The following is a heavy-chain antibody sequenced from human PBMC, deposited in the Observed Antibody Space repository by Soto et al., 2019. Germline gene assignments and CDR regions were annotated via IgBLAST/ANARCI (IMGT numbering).Heavy chain of an antibody. D-gene: IGHD3-16*01. CDR3: TRDRNDYVWGT. V-gene: IGHV4-59*01. J-gene: IGHJ5*02. CDR1: GASINDYY. Sequence: QVQLQESGPGLVKPSETLSLTCTVSGASINDYYWSWIRQSPRKGLEWIGYIYYTGSTNYSPSLKSRVTISVDTSKNQFSLKLTSVTAADTAVYYCTRDRNDYVWGTWGQGTLVTVSS. CDR2: IYYTGST.